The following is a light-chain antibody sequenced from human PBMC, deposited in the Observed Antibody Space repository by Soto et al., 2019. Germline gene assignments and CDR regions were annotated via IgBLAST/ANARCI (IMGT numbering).Light chain of an antibody. CDR1: QSVNSNY. CDR2: GVS. V-gene: IGKV3-20*01. Sequence: EILLTQSPCTLSLSPGERSTLSCMASQSVNSNYLAWHQQKPGQAPRLLIYGVSSRATGIPDRFSGSGSGTDFTLTISRLEPEDFAVYYCQQYGNSGVTFGPGTKVDIK. CDR3: QQYGNSGVT. J-gene: IGKJ3*01.